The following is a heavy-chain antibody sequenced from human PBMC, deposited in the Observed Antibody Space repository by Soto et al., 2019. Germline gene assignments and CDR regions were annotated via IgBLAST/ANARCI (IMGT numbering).Heavy chain of an antibody. V-gene: IGHV3-30*03. J-gene: IGHJ4*02. CDR3: ARGSIAAAGTIDY. CDR1: GFTFSSYG. D-gene: IGHD6-13*01. Sequence: QVQLVESGGGVVQPGRSLRLSCAASGFTFSSYGMHWVRQAPGKGLEWVAVISYDGSNKYYADSVKGRFTISRDNSKNTLYLQMNSLRAEDTAVYYCARGSIAAAGTIDYWGQGTLVTVSS. CDR2: ISYDGSNK.